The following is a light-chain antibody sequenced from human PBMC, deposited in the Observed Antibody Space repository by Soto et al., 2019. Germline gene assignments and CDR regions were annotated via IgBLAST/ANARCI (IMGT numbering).Light chain of an antibody. V-gene: IGKV3D-20*02. CDR2: GAS. J-gene: IGKJ2*01. CDR3: QQRNNWPRT. CDR1: QSVSTSY. Sequence: EIVLTQSPGTLSLSPGERATLSCRASQSVSTSYLAWYQQKPGQAPRLLMYGASSRATGIPDRFSGSGSGTDFTLTISRLEPEDFAVYYCQQRNNWPRTFGQGTKLDIK.